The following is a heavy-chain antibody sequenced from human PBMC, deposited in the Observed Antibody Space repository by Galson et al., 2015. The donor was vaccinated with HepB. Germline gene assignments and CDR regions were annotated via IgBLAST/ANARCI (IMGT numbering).Heavy chain of an antibody. CDR3: ARVATYGDYGLGAHGLRIYYGMDV. CDR2: IYQSGST. Sequence: SETLSLTCTVSGYSIGSGYYWGWIRQPPGKGLEWIGSIYQSGSTYYNPSLKSRVTISVDTSKNQFSLKLSSVTAADTAVYYCARVATYGDYGLGAHGLRIYYGMDVWGQGTTVTVSS. V-gene: IGHV4-38-2*02. J-gene: IGHJ6*02. D-gene: IGHD4-17*01. CDR1: GYSIGSGYY.